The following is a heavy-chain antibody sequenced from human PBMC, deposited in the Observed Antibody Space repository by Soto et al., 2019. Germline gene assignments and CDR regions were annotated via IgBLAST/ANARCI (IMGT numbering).Heavy chain of an antibody. Sequence: PSPTHSLTCAICGDSVSSNNAAWNWIRQSPSRGLEWLGRTYYRSRWYNDYAVSVKSRITVNPDTSKNQFSLQLTSVTPEDTAVYYCAGTTSHYWYYMDVWGKGTTVTVS. V-gene: IGHV6-1*01. CDR2: TYYRSRWYN. CDR3: AGTTSHYWYYMDV. D-gene: IGHD1-7*01. J-gene: IGHJ6*03. CDR1: GDSVSSNNAA.